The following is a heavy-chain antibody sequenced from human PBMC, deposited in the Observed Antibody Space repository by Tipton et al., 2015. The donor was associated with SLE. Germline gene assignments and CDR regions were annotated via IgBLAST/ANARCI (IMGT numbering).Heavy chain of an antibody. J-gene: IGHJ4*02. V-gene: IGHV4-34*01. D-gene: IGHD5-12*01. Sequence: TLSLTCAVYGGSFSTYYWGWIRQPPGKGLEWIGESNPSGSTHYNTSLKSRVTISIDTSKNQFSLELTSVIDADTALYYCAGLRAWGVSYWGQGIRVTVSS. CDR1: GGSFSTYY. CDR2: SNPSGST. CDR3: AGLRAWGVSY.